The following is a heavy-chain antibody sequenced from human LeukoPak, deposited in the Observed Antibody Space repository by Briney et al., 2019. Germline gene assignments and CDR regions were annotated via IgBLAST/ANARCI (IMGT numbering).Heavy chain of an antibody. J-gene: IGHJ4*02. CDR1: GFSFSNYA. D-gene: IGHD3-22*01. Sequence: GGSLRLSCVSSGFSFSNYAMSWVRQAPGKGLEWVSSISGSGGSTHYADSVKDRFTISRDNSKNTLYLQMNSLRAEDTAVYYCARGDSSGYSKVFDYWGQGTLVTVSS. V-gene: IGHV3-23*01. CDR2: ISGSGGST. CDR3: ARGDSSGYSKVFDY.